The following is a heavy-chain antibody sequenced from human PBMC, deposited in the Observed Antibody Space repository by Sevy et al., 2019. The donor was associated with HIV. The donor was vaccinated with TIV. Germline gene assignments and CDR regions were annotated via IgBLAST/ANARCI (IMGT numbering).Heavy chain of an antibody. CDR3: ARDLPPSATTVAHFDY. Sequence: GGSLRLSCTASGFTFSSYEMNWVRQAPGKGLEWVSYISNSGSNIYYSDSVKGRFTISRDNAKNSLYLQMNSLRAKDTAVYYCARDLPPSATTVAHFDYWGRGTLVTVSS. CDR1: GFTFSSYE. J-gene: IGHJ4*02. V-gene: IGHV3-48*03. CDR2: ISNSGSNI. D-gene: IGHD4-17*01.